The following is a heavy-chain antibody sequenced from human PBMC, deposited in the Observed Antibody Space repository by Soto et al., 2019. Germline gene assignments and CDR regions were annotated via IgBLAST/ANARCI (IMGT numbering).Heavy chain of an antibody. CDR1: GFTFSSYG. CDR3: AKDQPDSGYGYYYYYGMDV. V-gene: IGHV3-33*06. J-gene: IGHJ6*02. Sequence: GGSLRLSCAASGFTFSSYGMHWVRQAPGKGLEWVAVIWYDGSKKYYGDSVKGRFTISRDNLKHTLYLQMNSLRAEDTAVYYCAKDQPDSGYGYYYYYGMDVWGQGTTVTVSS. D-gene: IGHD5-12*01. CDR2: IWYDGSKK.